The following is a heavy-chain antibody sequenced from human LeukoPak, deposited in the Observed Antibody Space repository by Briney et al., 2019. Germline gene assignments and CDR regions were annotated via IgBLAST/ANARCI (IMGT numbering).Heavy chain of an antibody. J-gene: IGHJ4*02. V-gene: IGHV1-69*13. CDR1: GGTFSSYP. CDR2: ITPIFGAA. D-gene: IGHD4-23*01. Sequence: SVKVSCKTSGGTFSSYPFTWVRQAPGQGLEWMGEITPIFGAANYAQTFQGRVTIAADESTSTVFMELSSLRSDDTAFYYCARNSRVASTSGLNYWGQGTLVTVSS. CDR3: ARNSRVASTSGLNY.